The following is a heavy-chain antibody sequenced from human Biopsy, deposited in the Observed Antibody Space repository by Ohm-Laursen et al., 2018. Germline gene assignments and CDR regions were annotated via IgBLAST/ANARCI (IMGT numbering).Heavy chain of an antibody. CDR3: AREAIGYQLPCDD. D-gene: IGHD2-2*01. V-gene: IGHV1-69*11. Sequence: SVKVSCNVPEGTFSNYGVNWVRQAPGQGLEWMGRIIPILRTTAYAQTFLGRVTITADSPTSTVDMELTSLTSDNTAVYFCAREAIGYQLPCDDWGRGTLVTVSS. J-gene: IGHJ4*02. CDR2: IIPILRTT. CDR1: EGTFSNYG.